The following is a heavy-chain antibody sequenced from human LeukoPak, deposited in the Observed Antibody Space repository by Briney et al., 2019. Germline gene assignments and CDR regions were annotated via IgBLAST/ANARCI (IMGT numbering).Heavy chain of an antibody. CDR2: IYYRRST. Sequence: PSETLSLTCTVSGGSISSSSYYWGWIPQPPGKGLEWSESIYYRRSTYYNPSLKSRVTISVDTSNNQFSLKLSSVTAADTVVYYCARDGGQWLAPGRVKYYFDFWGQGTLVIVSS. CDR3: ARDGGQWLAPGRVKYYFDF. V-gene: IGHV4-39*07. J-gene: IGHJ4*02. D-gene: IGHD6-19*01. CDR1: GGSISSSSYY.